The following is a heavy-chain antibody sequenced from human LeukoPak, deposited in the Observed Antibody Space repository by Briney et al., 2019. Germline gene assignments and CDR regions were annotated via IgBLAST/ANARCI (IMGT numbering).Heavy chain of an antibody. V-gene: IGHV1-2*02. J-gene: IGHJ4*02. CDR2: INPNSGGT. CDR1: GYTFTGYY. Sequence: ASVKVSCKASGYTFTGYYMHWVRQAPGQGLEWMGWINPNSGGTNYAQKFQGRVTMTRDTSISTAYMELRSLRSDDTAVYYCARDQWSYYGSGSYYDLDYWGQGTLVTVSS. CDR3: ARDQWSYYGSGSYYDLDY. D-gene: IGHD3-10*01.